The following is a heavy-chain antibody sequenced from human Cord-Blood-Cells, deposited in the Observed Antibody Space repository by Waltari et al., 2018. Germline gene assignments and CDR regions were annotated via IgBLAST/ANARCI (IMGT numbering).Heavy chain of an antibody. CDR2: ISYDGSNK. V-gene: IGHV3-30-3*01. D-gene: IGHD1-26*01. Sequence: QVQLLESGGGGVQPAVYLNLSRSTPGCPFRIYALHLVRQAPGKGLEWVAVISYDGSNKYYADSVKGRFTISRDNSKNTLYLQMNSLRAEDTAVYYCARDRIVGATAFDIWGQGTMVTVSS. CDR3: ARDRIVGATAFDI. CDR1: GCPFRIYA. J-gene: IGHJ3*02.